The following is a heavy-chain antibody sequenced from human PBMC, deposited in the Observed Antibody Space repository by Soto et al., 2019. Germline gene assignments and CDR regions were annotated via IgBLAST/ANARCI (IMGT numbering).Heavy chain of an antibody. Sequence: SETLSLTCSVYGGSFSGYYWSWIRQPPGKGLEWIGEINHSGSTNYNPSLKSRVTISVDTSKNPFSLKLSSVTAAETAVYYCARGKAAAGTSHNWFEPWGQGTLVT. D-gene: IGHD6-13*01. CDR3: ARGKAAAGTSHNWFEP. J-gene: IGHJ5*02. CDR1: GGSFSGYY. V-gene: IGHV4-34*01. CDR2: INHSGST.